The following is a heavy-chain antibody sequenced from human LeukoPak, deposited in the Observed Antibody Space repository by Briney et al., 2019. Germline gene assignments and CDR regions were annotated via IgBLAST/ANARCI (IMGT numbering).Heavy chain of an antibody. V-gene: IGHV4-39*01. D-gene: IGHD7-27*01. CDR2: IYYSGST. CDR1: GGSISSSSYY. Sequence: SETLSLTCTVSGGSISSSSYYWGWIRQPPGKGLEWIGSIYYSGSTYYNPSLKSRVTISVDTSKNQFSLKLSSVTAADTAVYYCATLRPSANWELQYYFDYWGQGTLVTVSS. J-gene: IGHJ4*02. CDR3: ATLRPSANWELQYYFDY.